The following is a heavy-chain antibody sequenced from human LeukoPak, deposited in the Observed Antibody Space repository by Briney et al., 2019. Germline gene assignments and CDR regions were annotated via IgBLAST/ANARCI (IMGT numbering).Heavy chain of an antibody. J-gene: IGHJ4*02. D-gene: IGHD3-10*01. V-gene: IGHV3-23*01. CDR2: ISGSGGST. Sequence: GGSLRLSCAASGFTFSSYDMSWVRQAPGKGLEWVSSISGSGGSTYYADSVKGRFTISRDNSNNTLYLQLDSLRAEDTAVYYCATRAAGSGTYDFDYWGQGTLVTVSS. CDR1: GFTFSSYD. CDR3: ATRAAGSGTYDFDY.